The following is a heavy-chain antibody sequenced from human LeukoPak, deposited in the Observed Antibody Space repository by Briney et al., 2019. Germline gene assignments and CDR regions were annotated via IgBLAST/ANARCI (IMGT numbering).Heavy chain of an antibody. V-gene: IGHV1-2*02. CDR2: INPNSGDT. J-gene: IGHJ4*02. Sequence: ASVRVSCKASGYAITGYYMHWVRQAPGQGLEWMGWINPNSGDTCFAQNFQGRVTMTRDTSISTAYMELSRLTSADTAVYYCARDQGYCSSASICPADYWGQGTLVTVSS. D-gene: IGHD2-2*01. CDR3: ARDQGYCSSASICPADY. CDR1: GYAITGYY.